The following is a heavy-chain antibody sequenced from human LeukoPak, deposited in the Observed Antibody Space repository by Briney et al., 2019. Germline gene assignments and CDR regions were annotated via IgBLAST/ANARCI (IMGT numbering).Heavy chain of an antibody. CDR2: FDPEDGET. Sequence: ASVKVSCKVSGYTLTELSMHWVREAPGKGLEWMGGFDPEDGETIYAQKFQGRVTMTEDTSTDTAYIELSSLRSEDTAVYYCAAAREADIIAGGSLYYWGQGTLVTVSS. J-gene: IGHJ4*02. CDR3: AAAREADIIAGGSLYY. CDR1: GYTLTELS. V-gene: IGHV1-24*01. D-gene: IGHD3-10*01.